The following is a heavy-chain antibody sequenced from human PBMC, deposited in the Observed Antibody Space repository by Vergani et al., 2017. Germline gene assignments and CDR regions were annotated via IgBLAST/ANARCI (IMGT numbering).Heavy chain of an antibody. J-gene: IGHJ5*01. CDR1: GFSFKDYA. Sequence: EVRLLESVGDLLQSGESLKISCAASGFSFKDYAMSWVRQAPGKGLEWVSGISGTGGFTFYADSVKGGFTISRDNYNNTLYLQMSSLRADDTPVYYCAKSASVSMSLPNWFESWGQGTHVTVS. V-gene: IGHV3-23*01. CDR3: AKSASVSMSLPNWFES. CDR2: ISGTGGFT.